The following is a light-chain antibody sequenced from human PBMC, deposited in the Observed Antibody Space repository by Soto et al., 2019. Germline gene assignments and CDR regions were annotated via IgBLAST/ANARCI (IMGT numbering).Light chain of an antibody. Sequence: QSALTQPASVSRSPGQSITISCTRTSSDVGSYNFVSWYQQHPGKVPKVMIYEVSKRPSGVSDRFSGSKSGNTASLTISGLQAEDEADYYCCADAGRSTYVFGTGTKLTVL. J-gene: IGLJ1*01. CDR1: SSDVGSYNF. CDR3: CADAGRSTYV. CDR2: EVS. V-gene: IGLV2-23*02.